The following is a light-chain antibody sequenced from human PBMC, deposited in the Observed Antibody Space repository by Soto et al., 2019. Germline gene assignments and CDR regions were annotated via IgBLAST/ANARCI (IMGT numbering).Light chain of an antibody. CDR3: QQYYSSPWT. V-gene: IGKV4-1*01. CDR1: QSLLYRPTSKNS. CDR2: WAS. Sequence: DIVLTQSPESLAVSLGERATINCKSSQSLLYRPTSKNSLAWYRLKPGQPPTLLIYWASVRGSGVPDRFSGSGSGTDFTLTISGLQAEDAAVYYCQQYYSSPWTFGQGTKVEIK. J-gene: IGKJ1*01.